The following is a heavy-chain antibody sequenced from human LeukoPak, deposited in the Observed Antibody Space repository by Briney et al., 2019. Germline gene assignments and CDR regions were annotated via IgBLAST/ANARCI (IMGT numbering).Heavy chain of an antibody. CDR1: GGSISSYY. Sequence: SETLSLTCTVSGGSISSYYWSWIRQPPGKGLEWIGYIYYSGSTTYNPSLKSRVTISVDTSKNQFSLKLSSVTAADTAVYYCARGSGDYYYYGMDVWGQGTTVTVSS. V-gene: IGHV4-59*01. CDR3: ARGSGDYYYYGMDV. D-gene: IGHD1-14*01. J-gene: IGHJ6*02. CDR2: IYYSGST.